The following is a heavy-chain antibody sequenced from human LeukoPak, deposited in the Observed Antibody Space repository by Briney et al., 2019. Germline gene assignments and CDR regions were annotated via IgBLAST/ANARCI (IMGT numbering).Heavy chain of an antibody. J-gene: IGHJ6*02. CDR1: GYTFTSYG. D-gene: IGHD1-26*01. V-gene: IGHV1-18*01. Sequence: GASVKVSCKASGYTFTSYGISWVRQAPGQGLEWMGWISAYNGNTNYAQKLQGRVTMTTDTSTSTAYMELRSLRSDDTAVYYCAREEVGATYYYYYYGMDVWGQGTMVTVSS. CDR3: AREEVGATYYYYYYGMDV. CDR2: ISAYNGNT.